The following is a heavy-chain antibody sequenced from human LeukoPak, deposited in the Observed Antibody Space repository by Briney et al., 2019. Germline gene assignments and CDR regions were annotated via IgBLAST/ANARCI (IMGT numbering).Heavy chain of an antibody. CDR2: IKHNGGEK. J-gene: IGHJ5*02. Sequence: GGSLRFSCVASGFTFTDYFMSWVRQAPGKGLEWVASIKHNGGEKYYVDSVKGRFTISRDNAKNSLYLEMSSLRVEDTAVYYCAKEFLRWGFDPWGQGTLVTVSS. CDR3: AKEFLRWGFDP. V-gene: IGHV3-7*01. D-gene: IGHD2-21*01. CDR1: GFTFTDYF.